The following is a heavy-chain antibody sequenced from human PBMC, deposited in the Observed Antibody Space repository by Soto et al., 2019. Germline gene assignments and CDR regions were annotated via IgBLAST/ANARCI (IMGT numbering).Heavy chain of an antibody. CDR1: GFTFSSYA. D-gene: IGHD3-22*01. CDR3: ARDLVTMIVVALDY. CDR2: ISYDGSNK. Sequence: LRLSCAASGFTFSSYAMHWVRQAPGKGLEWVAVISYDGSNKYYADSVKGRFTISRDNSKNTLYLQMNSLRAEDTAVYYCARDLVTMIVVALDYWGQGTLVTVSS. J-gene: IGHJ4*02. V-gene: IGHV3-30-3*01.